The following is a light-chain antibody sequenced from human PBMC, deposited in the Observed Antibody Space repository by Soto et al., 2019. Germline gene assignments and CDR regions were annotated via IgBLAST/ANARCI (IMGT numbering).Light chain of an antibody. CDR3: QQYGSSPRT. J-gene: IGKJ1*01. CDR2: GAS. Sequence: EIVLTQSPGTLSLSPGERATLSCRASQSVSSSYLAWYQQKPVQAPRLLIYGASSRATGIPDRFSGSGSGPDFTLTISRLEPEDFAVYYCQQYGSSPRTFCQGTKVEIK. CDR1: QSVSSSY. V-gene: IGKV3-20*01.